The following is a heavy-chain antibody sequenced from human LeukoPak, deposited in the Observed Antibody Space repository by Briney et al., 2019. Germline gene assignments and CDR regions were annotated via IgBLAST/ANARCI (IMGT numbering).Heavy chain of an antibody. J-gene: IGHJ4*02. V-gene: IGHV4-34*01. CDR2: INHSGST. Sequence: SETLSLTCAAYGGSFSGYYWSWIRQPPGKGLEWIGEINHSGSTNYNPSLKSRVTISVDTSKNQFSLKLSSVTAADTAVYYCARGYYDIVVVPARYFDYWGQGTLVTVSS. CDR1: GGSFSGYY. D-gene: IGHD2-2*01. CDR3: ARGYYDIVVVPARYFDY.